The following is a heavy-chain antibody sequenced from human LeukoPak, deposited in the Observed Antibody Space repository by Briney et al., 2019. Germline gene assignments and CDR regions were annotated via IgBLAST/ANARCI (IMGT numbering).Heavy chain of an antibody. Sequence: GGSLRLSCAASGFTFSSYAISWVRQAPGQGLEWMGGIIPIFGTANYAQKFQGRVTITADKSTSTAYMELSSLRSEDTAVYYCARSPAYCGGDCSTLDYWGQGTLVTVSS. J-gene: IGHJ4*02. CDR2: IIPIFGTA. V-gene: IGHV1-69*06. D-gene: IGHD2-21*02. CDR3: ARSPAYCGGDCSTLDY. CDR1: GFTFSSYA.